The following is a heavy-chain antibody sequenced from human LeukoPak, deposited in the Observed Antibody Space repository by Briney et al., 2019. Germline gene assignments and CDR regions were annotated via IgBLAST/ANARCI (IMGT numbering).Heavy chain of an antibody. Sequence: SETLSLTCTVSGGSVSSGSYYWSWIRQPPGKGLEWIGYIYYSGSTNYNPSLKSRVTISVDTSKNQFSLKLSSVIAADTAVYYCARGYSYARAFDYWGQGTLVTVSS. J-gene: IGHJ4*02. CDR3: ARGYSYARAFDY. CDR2: IYYSGST. V-gene: IGHV4-61*01. D-gene: IGHD5-18*01. CDR1: GGSVSSGSYY.